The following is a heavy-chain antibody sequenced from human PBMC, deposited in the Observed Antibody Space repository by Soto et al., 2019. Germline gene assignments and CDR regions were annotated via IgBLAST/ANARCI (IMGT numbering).Heavy chain of an antibody. J-gene: IGHJ4*02. D-gene: IGHD4-17*01. Sequence: ASVKVSCKASGYTFTSYYMHWVRQAPGQGLEWMGIINPSGGSTSYAQKFQGRVTMTRDTSTSTVYMELSSLRSEDTAVYYCAADGPDYGDYEGVVYWGQGTLVTVS. CDR3: AADGPDYGDYEGVVY. V-gene: IGHV1-46*01. CDR1: GYTFTSYY. CDR2: INPSGGST.